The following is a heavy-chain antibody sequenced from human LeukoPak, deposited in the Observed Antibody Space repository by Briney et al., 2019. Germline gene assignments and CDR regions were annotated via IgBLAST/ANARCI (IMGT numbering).Heavy chain of an antibody. J-gene: IGHJ6*03. V-gene: IGHV3-7*04. Sequence: GGSLRLSCAASGFTSSSYWMSWVRQAPGKGLEWVANIKQDGSEKYYVDSVKGRFTISRDNAKNSLYLQMNSLRAEGTAVYYCARAQVVPAAAYYYYMDVWGKGTTVTVSS. D-gene: IGHD2-2*01. CDR1: GFTSSSYW. CDR3: ARAQVVPAAAYYYYMDV. CDR2: IKQDGSEK.